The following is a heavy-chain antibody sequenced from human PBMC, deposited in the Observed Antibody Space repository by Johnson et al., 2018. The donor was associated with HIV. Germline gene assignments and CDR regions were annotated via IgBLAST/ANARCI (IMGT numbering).Heavy chain of an antibody. CDR1: GFTVKSNY. CDR3: ARDRRYYDSSGYYHDAFDI. Sequence: MLFVESGGGLVQPGGSLRLSCSVSGFTVKSNYINWVRQAPGKGLECVSGIYSGGRTYYADSVKGRFTISRDNSKNTLYLQMNSLRAEDTAVYFCARDRRYYDSSGYYHDAFDIWGQGTMVTVSS. J-gene: IGHJ3*02. CDR2: IYSGGRT. D-gene: IGHD3-22*01. V-gene: IGHV3-66*01.